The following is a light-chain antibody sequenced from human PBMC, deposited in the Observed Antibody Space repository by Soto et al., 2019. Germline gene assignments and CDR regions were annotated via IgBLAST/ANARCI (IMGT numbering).Light chain of an antibody. CDR3: QHTYTMPLA. V-gene: IGKV1-39*01. CDR1: QTISSS. Sequence: DIQMTQSPSSLSASVGDRVTITCRASQTISSSLNWYQQKPGKAPKLLIYAASSLQSGVPSRFSGSGSGTDFTLTISSLQPEDFATYYCQHTYTMPLAFGGGTKMDIK. J-gene: IGKJ4*01. CDR2: AAS.